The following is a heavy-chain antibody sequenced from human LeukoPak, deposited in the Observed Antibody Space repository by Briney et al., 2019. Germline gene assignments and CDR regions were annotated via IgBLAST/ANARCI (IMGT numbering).Heavy chain of an antibody. Sequence: ASVKVSCKVSGYTLTELSMHWVRQAPGKGLEWMGGFDPEDGETIYAQKFQGRVTMTEDTSTDTAYMELRSLRSDDTAVYYCARDLAKWELPPDYWGQGTLVTVSS. CDR3: ARDLAKWELPPDY. J-gene: IGHJ4*02. CDR1: GYTLTELS. D-gene: IGHD1-26*01. CDR2: FDPEDGET. V-gene: IGHV1-24*01.